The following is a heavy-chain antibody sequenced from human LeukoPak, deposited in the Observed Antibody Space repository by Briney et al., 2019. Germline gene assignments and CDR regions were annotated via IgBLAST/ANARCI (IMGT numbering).Heavy chain of an antibody. D-gene: IGHD4-11*01. V-gene: IGHV4-59*01. Sequence: SETLSLTCTVSGGSISSYYWSWIRQPPGKGLEWIGYIYYSGSTNYNPSLKSRVTISVDTSKNQFSLKLSSVTAADTAVYYCARDYTHYSNYADHDAFDIWGQGTMVTVSS. CDR2: IYYSGST. CDR3: ARDYTHYSNYADHDAFDI. CDR1: GGSISSYY. J-gene: IGHJ3*02.